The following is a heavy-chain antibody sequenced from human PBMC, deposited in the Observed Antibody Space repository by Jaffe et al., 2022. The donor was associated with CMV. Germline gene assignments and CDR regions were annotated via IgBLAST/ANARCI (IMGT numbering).Heavy chain of an antibody. CDR2: ISYDGSNK. V-gene: IGHV3-30*18. CDR3: AKWVLGYYGSGSSVGYFDY. D-gene: IGHD3-10*01. J-gene: IGHJ4*02. CDR1: GFTFSSYG. Sequence: QVQLVESGGGVVQPGRSLRLSCAASGFTFSSYGMHWVRQAPGKGLEWVAVISYDGSNKYYADSVKGRFTISRDNSKNTLYLQMNSLRAEDTAVYYCAKWVLGYYGSGSSVGYFDYWGQGTLVTVSS.